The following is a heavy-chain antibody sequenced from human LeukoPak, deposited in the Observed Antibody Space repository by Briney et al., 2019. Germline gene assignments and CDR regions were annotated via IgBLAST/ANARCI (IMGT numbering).Heavy chain of an antibody. CDR3: ARRGVLWFGELFYYGMDV. V-gene: IGHV3-11*01. J-gene: IGHJ6*02. CDR2: ISSSGSTI. D-gene: IGHD3-10*01. CDR1: GFTFSDHY. Sequence: PGGSLRLSCAASGFTFSDHYMSWIRQAPGKGLEWVSYISSSGSTIYYADSVRGRFTISRDNAKNSLYLQMNSLRVEDTAVYYCARRGVLWFGELFYYGMDVWGQGTTVAVSS.